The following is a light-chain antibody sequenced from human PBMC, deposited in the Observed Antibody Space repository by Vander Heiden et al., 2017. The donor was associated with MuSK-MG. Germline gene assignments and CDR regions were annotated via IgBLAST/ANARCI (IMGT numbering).Light chain of an antibody. V-gene: IGKV4-1*01. CDR3: HQYYTPPLA. CDR1: QSVLYSPNNRNC. Sequence: DIVMTQSPDPRAVSLGERATINCKSSQSVLYSPNNRNCLAWYQQKPGQPPKLLISWTSTRESGVPDRFSGSGSGTDFSLTISSLQAEDVAVYYCHQYYTPPLAFGQGTKVEVK. CDR2: WTS. J-gene: IGKJ1*01.